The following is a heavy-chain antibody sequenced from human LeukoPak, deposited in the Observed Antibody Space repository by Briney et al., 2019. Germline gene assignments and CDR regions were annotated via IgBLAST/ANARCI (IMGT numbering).Heavy chain of an antibody. CDR1: GLSFSDSY. CDR2: ISGSGHDI. CDR3: ATGPRSLIY. Sequence: GGSLRLSCVVSGLSFSDSYMTWIRQTPGMGLESLAYISGSGHDIYYADSVKGRFTISRDNAKNSLYLQMSSLRPEDTALYYCATGPRSLIYWGHGTLVTVSS. J-gene: IGHJ4*01. V-gene: IGHV3-11*01.